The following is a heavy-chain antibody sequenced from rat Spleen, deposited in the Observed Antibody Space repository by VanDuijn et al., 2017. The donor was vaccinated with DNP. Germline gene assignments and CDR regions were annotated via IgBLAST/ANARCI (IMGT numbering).Heavy chain of an antibody. J-gene: IGHJ2*01. CDR2: RSYSGST. CDR1: GYHIHSNY. Sequence: EVQLKESGPALGNPSQSLALTCPVTGYHIHSNYWGWIRKFPENKMEWIGHRSYSGSTTDHPSLESRISITRDTSKNQFFLHLNSVTTADTATYYCARQPSGMDYWGQGVMVIVSS. CDR3: ARQPSGMDY. D-gene: IGHD1-4*01. V-gene: IGHV3-1*01.